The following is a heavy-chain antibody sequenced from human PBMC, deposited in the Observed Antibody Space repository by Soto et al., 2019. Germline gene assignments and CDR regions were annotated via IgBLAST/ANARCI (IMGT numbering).Heavy chain of an antibody. J-gene: IGHJ3*02. V-gene: IGHV4-31*01. D-gene: IGHD3-9*01. CDR1: GGSISSGGYY. Sequence: QVQLQESGPGLVKPSQTLSLTCTVSGGSISSGGYYWSWIRQHPGKGLEWIGYIYYSGSTYSNPSLKSLVTISVDTSKNQSCPKLCSVTAADTSLYYCAISTPGYFDWSLHYDIWCQWTMVTVSS. CDR2: IYYSGST. CDR3: AISTPGYFDWSLHYDI.